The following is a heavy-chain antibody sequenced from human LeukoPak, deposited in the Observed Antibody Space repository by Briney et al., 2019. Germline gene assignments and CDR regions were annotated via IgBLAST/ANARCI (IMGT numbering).Heavy chain of an antibody. Sequence: ASVKVSCTASGYTFTSYDINWVRQAPGQGLEWMASMNPNNGNTAYARKFQGRVTMTRDTSIGTAYLELSALRSEDTAVYYCARLHWESGGIYFYYYMDVWGKGTTVTGSS. CDR1: GYTFTSYD. D-gene: IGHD3-16*01. CDR3: ARLHWESGGIYFYYYMDV. V-gene: IGHV1-8*01. J-gene: IGHJ6*03. CDR2: MNPNNGNT.